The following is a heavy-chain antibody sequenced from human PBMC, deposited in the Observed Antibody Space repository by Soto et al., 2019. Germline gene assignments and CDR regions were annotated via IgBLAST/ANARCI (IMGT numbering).Heavy chain of an antibody. V-gene: IGHV3-23*01. J-gene: IGHJ5*02. Sequence: EVQLLESGGGLVQPGGSLRLSCAASGFTFSSYAMSWVRQAPGKGLEWVSAISGSGGSTYYADSVKGRFTISRDNSNNTLYLQMNSLRAEDTAVYYCEKLPSRVFCSSTSCYDNWFDPWGQGTLVTVSS. D-gene: IGHD2-2*01. CDR3: EKLPSRVFCSSTSCYDNWFDP. CDR1: GFTFSSYA. CDR2: ISGSGGST.